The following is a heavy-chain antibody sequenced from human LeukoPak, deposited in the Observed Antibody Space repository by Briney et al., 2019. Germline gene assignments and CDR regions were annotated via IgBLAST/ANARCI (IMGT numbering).Heavy chain of an antibody. V-gene: IGHV3-23*01. CDR2: ISGSGGST. CDR3: ARGGGYCSGGSCYGVDWFDP. J-gene: IGHJ5*02. D-gene: IGHD2-15*01. Sequence: PGGSLRLSCAASGFTFSSYAMSWVRQAPGKGLEWVSAISGSGGSTYYADSVKGRFTISRDNAKNSLYLQMNSLRAEDTAVYYCARGGGYCSGGSCYGVDWFDPWGQGTLVTVSS. CDR1: GFTFSSYA.